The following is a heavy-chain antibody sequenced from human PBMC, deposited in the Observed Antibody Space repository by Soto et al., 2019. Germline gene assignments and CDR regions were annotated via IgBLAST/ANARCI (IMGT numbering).Heavy chain of an antibody. Sequence: ASVKVSCKASGYTFTSYAMHWVRHAPGQRLEWMGWINAGNGNTKYSQKFQGRVTITRDTSASTAYMELSSLRSEDTAVYYCARGKPYCSSTSCSRGWFDPWGQGTLVTVSS. CDR3: ARGKPYCSSTSCSRGWFDP. D-gene: IGHD2-2*01. J-gene: IGHJ5*02. V-gene: IGHV1-3*01. CDR1: GYTFTSYA. CDR2: INAGNGNT.